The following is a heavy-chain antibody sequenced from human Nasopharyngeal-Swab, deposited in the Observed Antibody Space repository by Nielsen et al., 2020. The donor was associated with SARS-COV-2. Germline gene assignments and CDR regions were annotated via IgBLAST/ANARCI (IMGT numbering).Heavy chain of an antibody. J-gene: IGHJ4*02. D-gene: IGHD1-26*01. CDR3: AKVAVGATGEFDY. CDR1: GFTFSSYA. Sequence: ESLKISCAASGFTFSSYAMSWVRQAPGKGLEWVSAISGSGGSTYYADSVKGRFTISRDNSKNTLYLQMNSLRAEDTAVYYCAKVAVGATGEFDYWGQGTLVTVSS. V-gene: IGHV3-23*01. CDR2: ISGSGGST.